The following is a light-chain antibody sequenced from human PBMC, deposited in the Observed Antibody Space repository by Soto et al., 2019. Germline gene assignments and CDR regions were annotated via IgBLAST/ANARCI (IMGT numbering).Light chain of an antibody. CDR2: GAS. CDR3: QQYNNWPWT. CDR1: QSVRSN. V-gene: IGKV3D-15*01. Sequence: EIVMTQSPATLSMSPVERATLSCRASQSVRSNLAWYHQKPGQAPRLLVYGASTRATGIPARFSGSGSGTEFTLTISSLQSEDFAVYYCQQYNNWPWTFGQGTKVDIK. J-gene: IGKJ1*01.